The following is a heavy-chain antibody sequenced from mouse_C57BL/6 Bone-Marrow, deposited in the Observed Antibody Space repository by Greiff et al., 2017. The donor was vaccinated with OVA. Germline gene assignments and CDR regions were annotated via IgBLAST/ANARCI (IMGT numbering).Heavy chain of an antibody. D-gene: IGHD1-1*01. Sequence: VQLQQSGAELVKPGASVKLSCKASGYTFTSYWMHWVKQRPGQGLEWIGMIHPNSGSTNYNEKFKSKATLTVDKSSSTAYMQLSSLTSEDSAVYYCATYYYGSSLDYWGQGTTLTVSS. CDR1: GYTFTSYW. CDR3: ATYYYGSSLDY. CDR2: IHPNSGST. V-gene: IGHV1-64*01. J-gene: IGHJ2*01.